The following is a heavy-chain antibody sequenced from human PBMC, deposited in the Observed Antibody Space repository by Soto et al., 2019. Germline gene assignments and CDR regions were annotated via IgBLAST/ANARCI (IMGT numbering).Heavy chain of an antibody. CDR2: ISYDGSNK. Sequence: PGGSLRLSCAASGFTFSSYGIHWVRQAPGKGLEWVAVISYDGSNKYYADSVKGRFTISRDNSKNTLYLQMNSLRAEDTAVYYCAKDLVSGSYSYYYYGMDVWGQGTTVTVSS. CDR3: AKDLVSGSYSYYYYGMDV. CDR1: GFTFSSYG. V-gene: IGHV3-30*18. D-gene: IGHD3-10*01. J-gene: IGHJ6*02.